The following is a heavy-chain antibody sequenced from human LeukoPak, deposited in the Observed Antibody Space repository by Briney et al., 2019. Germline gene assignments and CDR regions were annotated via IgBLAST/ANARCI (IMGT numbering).Heavy chain of an antibody. D-gene: IGHD3-22*01. CDR1: GGTFSTFP. V-gene: IGHV1-69*13. CDR2: IIPIFGP. Sequence: SVKISCKASGGTFSTFPISWVRQAPGQGLEWIGGIIPIFGPNYAQKFQGRATISADLATATAYMELSSLTSEDTSVYYCATGKDRSGYYYSLDYWGQGTLVAVSS. J-gene: IGHJ4*02. CDR3: ATGKDRSGYYYSLDY.